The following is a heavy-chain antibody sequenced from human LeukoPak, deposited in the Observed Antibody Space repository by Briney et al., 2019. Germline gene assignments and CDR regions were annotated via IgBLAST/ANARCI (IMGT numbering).Heavy chain of an antibody. J-gene: IGHJ5*02. V-gene: IGHV4-34*01. CDR3: ARRYQLLTGWFDP. CDR2: INHSGST. Sequence: PSETLSLTCAVYGGSFSGYYWSWIRQPPGKGLEWIGEINHSGSTNYNPSLKSRVTISVDTSKNQFSLKLSSVTAADTAVYYCARRYQLLTGWFDPWGQGTLVTVSS. D-gene: IGHD2-2*01. CDR1: GGSFSGYY.